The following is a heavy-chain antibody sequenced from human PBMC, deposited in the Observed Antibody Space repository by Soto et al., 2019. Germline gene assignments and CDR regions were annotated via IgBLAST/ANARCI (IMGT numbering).Heavy chain of an antibody. J-gene: IGHJ3*02. D-gene: IGHD7-27*01. V-gene: IGHV1-2*04. CDR2: INPNSGGT. CDR1: GYTFTGYY. CDR3: ARGLGMSHDAFDI. Sequence: ASVKVSCKASGYTFTGYYMHWVRQAPGQGLEWMGWINPNSGGTNYAQKFQGWVTMTRDTSISTAYMELSRLRSDDTAVYYCARGLGMSHDAFDIWGQGTMVTVSS.